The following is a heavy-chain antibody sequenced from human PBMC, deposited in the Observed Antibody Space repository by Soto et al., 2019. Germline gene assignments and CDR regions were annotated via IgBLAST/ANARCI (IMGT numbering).Heavy chain of an antibody. CDR1: GYPFTSYD. CDR3: ARERTGTTSMDV. CDR2: MNPNSGNT. D-gene: IGHD1-1*01. Sequence: QVQLVQSGAEVKKPGASVKVSCKASGYPFTSYDINWVRQATGPGLEWMGWMNPNSGNTGYAQKFRGRVTMTRNTSISTAYMELSSLRSEDTAVYYCARERTGTTSMDVWGQGTTVTVSS. J-gene: IGHJ6*02. V-gene: IGHV1-8*01.